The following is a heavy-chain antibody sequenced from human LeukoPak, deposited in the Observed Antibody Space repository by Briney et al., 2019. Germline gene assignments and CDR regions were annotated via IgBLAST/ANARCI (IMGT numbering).Heavy chain of an antibody. D-gene: IGHD3-3*01. V-gene: IGHV4-34*01. J-gene: IGHJ4*02. CDR3: AREWLFPRFFDF. CDR1: GGSFSGYY. CDR2: ITHSGST. Sequence: PSETLSLTCAVYGGSFSGYYWSWIRQPPGKGLECIGEITHSGSTNYNPSLKSRVIISLVTSKHPFSLNLSSVTAADTAVYYCAREWLFPRFFDFWGQGTLVTVSS.